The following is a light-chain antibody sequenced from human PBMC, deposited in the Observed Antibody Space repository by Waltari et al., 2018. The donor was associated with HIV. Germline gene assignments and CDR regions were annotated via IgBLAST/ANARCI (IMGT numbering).Light chain of an antibody. CDR1: SSNIANNY. CDR2: DNN. CDR3: GTWDSSLSAVV. Sequence: QSVLTQPPSVSVAPRQKVTISCSGSSSNIANNYVSWYQQLPGTAPKLLIYDNNKRPSGIPDRFSGSKSGTSATLGITGLQTGDEADYYCGTWDSSLSAVVFGGGTKVTVL. J-gene: IGLJ2*01. V-gene: IGLV1-51*01.